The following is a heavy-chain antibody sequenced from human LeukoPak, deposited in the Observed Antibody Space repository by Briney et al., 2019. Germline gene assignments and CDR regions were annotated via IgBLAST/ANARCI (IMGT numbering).Heavy chain of an antibody. D-gene: IGHD2-2*01. J-gene: IGHJ4*02. Sequence: SETLSLTCSVSGGSIGSDYWSWIRQPPEKGLEWIGYILYSGSTNYNPSLKSRLTISVDTSKNQFSLKLSSVTAADTAVYYCAREYCTRTTCYFDYWGQGTLATVSS. CDR2: ILYSGST. CDR1: GGSIGSDY. V-gene: IGHV4-59*01. CDR3: AREYCTRTTCYFDY.